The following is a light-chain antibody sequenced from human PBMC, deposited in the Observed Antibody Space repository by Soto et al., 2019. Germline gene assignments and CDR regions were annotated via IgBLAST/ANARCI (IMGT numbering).Light chain of an antibody. CDR3: QQYNKWPLT. CDR1: QSVSNN. J-gene: IGKJ4*01. Sequence: EIVMTQSPATLSVSPGERATLSCRASQSVSNNLAWYQQKPGQAPRLLIYEQSTRATGIPDRFSGSGSGTEFTLTISSLQSEDFAVYSCQQYNKWPLTFGGGTKVEIK. CDR2: EQS. V-gene: IGKV3-15*01.